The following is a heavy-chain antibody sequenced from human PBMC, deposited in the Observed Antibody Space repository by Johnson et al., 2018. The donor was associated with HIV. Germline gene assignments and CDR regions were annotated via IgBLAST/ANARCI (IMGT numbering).Heavy chain of an antibody. D-gene: IGHD5-18*01. CDR1: GFTFSSYG. V-gene: IGHV3-30*02. CDR2: IRYDGSNK. CDR3: AKDPAARFTAYAFDI. J-gene: IGHJ3*02. Sequence: QVQLVESGGGVVQPGGSLRLSCAASGFTFSSYGMHWVRQAPGKGLEWVAFIRYDGSNKYYAYSVKGRFTISRDNSKNTLYLQMNSLRAEDTAVYYCAKDPAARFTAYAFDIWGQGTMVTVSS.